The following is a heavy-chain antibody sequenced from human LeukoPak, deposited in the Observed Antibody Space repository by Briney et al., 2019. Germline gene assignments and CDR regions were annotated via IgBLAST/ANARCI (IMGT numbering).Heavy chain of an antibody. V-gene: IGHV3-21*01. Sequence: GGSLRLSCAASGFMFSGYSMNWVRQAPGKGLEWVSCISSSGDSTYYADSVKGRFTISRDNAKNSLSLQMDRLRDEDTAVYYCARTRQGYYSDYWGQGTLVTVSS. D-gene: IGHD2-15*01. J-gene: IGHJ4*02. CDR2: ISSSGDST. CDR3: ARTRQGYYSDY. CDR1: GFMFSGYS.